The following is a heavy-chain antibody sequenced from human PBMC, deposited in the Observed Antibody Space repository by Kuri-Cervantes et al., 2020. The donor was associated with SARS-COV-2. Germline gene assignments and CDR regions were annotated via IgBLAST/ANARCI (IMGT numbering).Heavy chain of an antibody. V-gene: IGHV3-21*01. CDR3: ASQLLEVFDY. J-gene: IGHJ4*02. Sequence: GESLKISCVASGFTVTRYTMNWVRQAPGKALEWVSSISGSGSYIYYADSVKGRFTISRDNSKNTLYLQMNSLRAEDTAVYYCASQLLEVFDYWGQGTLVTVSS. CDR1: GFTVTRYT. CDR2: ISGSGSYI. D-gene: IGHD3-3*01.